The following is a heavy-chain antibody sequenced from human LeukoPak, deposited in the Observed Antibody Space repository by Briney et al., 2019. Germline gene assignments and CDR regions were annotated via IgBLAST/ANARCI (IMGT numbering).Heavy chain of an antibody. J-gene: IGHJ6*03. CDR3: ARETSQKGAHCMDV. V-gene: IGHV4-59*01. CDR1: GGSISSYY. D-gene: IGHD3-16*01. Sequence: SETLSLTCTVSGGSISSYYWSWIRQPPGKGLEWIGYIYYSGSTNYNPSLKSRVTISVDTSKNQFSLKLSSVTAADTAVYYCARETSQKGAHCMDVWGKGTTITISS. CDR2: IYYSGST.